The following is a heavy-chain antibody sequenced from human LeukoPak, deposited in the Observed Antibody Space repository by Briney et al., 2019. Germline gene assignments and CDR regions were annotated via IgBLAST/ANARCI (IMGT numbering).Heavy chain of an antibody. CDR2: ISSSSSYI. D-gene: IGHD6-19*01. Sequence: GGSLRLSCVASGFIFSSYSMNWVRQAPGKGPEWVSSISSSSSYIYYADSVKGRFTISRDNAKNSLYLQMNSLRAEDAAVYYCVKDLVPSSGWLDFDYWGQGTLVTVSS. V-gene: IGHV3-21*04. CDR1: GFIFSSYS. CDR3: VKDLVPSSGWLDFDY. J-gene: IGHJ4*02.